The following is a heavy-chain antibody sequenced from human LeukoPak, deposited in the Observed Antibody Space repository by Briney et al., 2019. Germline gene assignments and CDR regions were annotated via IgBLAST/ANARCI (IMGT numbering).Heavy chain of an antibody. CDR1: GFTFSSYS. CDR3: ARTPRETSYYYDSSGYSYYYYGMDV. CDR2: ISSSSSYI. V-gene: IGHV3-21*01. D-gene: IGHD3-22*01. Sequence: PGGSLRLSCAASGFTFSSYSMNWVRQAPGKGLEWVSSISSSSSYIYYADSVKGRFTISRDNAKNSLYLQMNSLRAEDTAVYYCARTPRETSYYYDSSGYSYYYYGMDVWGQGTTVTVSS. J-gene: IGHJ6*02.